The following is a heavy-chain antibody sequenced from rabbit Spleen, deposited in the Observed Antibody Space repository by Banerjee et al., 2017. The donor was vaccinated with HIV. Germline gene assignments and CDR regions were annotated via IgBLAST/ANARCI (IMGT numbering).Heavy chain of an antibody. Sequence: QEQLVESGGGLVQPGGSLKLSCKASGFDFRGYGGSWVRQAPGKGLEWIGYIDPVFGVTYYASWVNGRFSISRENTQNTVSLQLNSLTAADTATYFCVRDRANIGGDYGPYYFDLWGPGTLVTVS. V-gene: IGHV1S47*01. D-gene: IGHD2-1*01. J-gene: IGHJ4*01. CDR3: VRDRANIGGDYGPYYFDL. CDR2: IDPVFGVT. CDR1: GFDFRGYG.